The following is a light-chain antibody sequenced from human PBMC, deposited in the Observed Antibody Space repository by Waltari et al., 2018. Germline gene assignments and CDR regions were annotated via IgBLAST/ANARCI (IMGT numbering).Light chain of an antibody. CDR1: QTVSGSS. Sequence: EIVLTQSPGTLSLSPGERATLSCRASQTVSGSSLAWYQQKPGQAPRLPISGASSRATGIPDRFSGSGSGTDFTLAISRLEPEDFAVYYCQQYATSPAFGQGTTVEIK. CDR3: QQYATSPA. CDR2: GAS. J-gene: IGKJ1*01. V-gene: IGKV3-20*01.